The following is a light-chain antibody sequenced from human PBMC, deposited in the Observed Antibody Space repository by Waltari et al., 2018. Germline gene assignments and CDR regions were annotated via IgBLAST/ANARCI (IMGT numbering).Light chain of an antibody. V-gene: IGLV2-11*01. J-gene: IGLJ2*01. CDR3: CSYGGSYSFVV. CDR2: DVT. Sequence: QSALTQPRSVSGSPGQSVTISCTRTSSDVGGYNYVSWYQQHPGKAPKLIIYDVTKRPSGGPDRFSGSKSGNTASLTISVLQAEDEADYYCCSYGGSYSFVVFGGGTKLTVL. CDR1: SSDVGGYNY.